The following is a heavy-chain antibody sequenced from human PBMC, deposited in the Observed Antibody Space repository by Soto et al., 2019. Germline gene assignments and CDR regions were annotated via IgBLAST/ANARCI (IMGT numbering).Heavy chain of an antibody. CDR2: ISQDGTIA. CDR1: GFAFGGYW. CDR3: LRDQRHWNEFADQ. J-gene: IGHJ4*02. Sequence: VQLVESGGGLLQPGGSLGLSCAASGFAFGGYWMHWVRKAPGKGLVWVSRISQDGTIATQADSVKGRFTISRDNAKNTLYLQMNSLRADDTAVYYCLRDQRHWNEFADQWGQGTLVTVSS. D-gene: IGHD1-1*01. V-gene: IGHV3-74*01.